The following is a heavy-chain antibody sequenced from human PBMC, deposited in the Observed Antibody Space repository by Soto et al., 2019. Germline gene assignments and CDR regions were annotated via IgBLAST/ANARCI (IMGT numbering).Heavy chain of an antibody. Sequence: LSLTCTVSGGSLSDYDWTWIRQPPGKGLEWIGYIHYSGSTNYNPSLKSRVTISVDTSKNQFSLKLRSVTAADTAMYHCARGGIAARKGRWFDPWGQGAPVTVSS. CDR1: GGSLSDYD. V-gene: IGHV4-59*01. CDR3: ARGGIAARKGRWFDP. CDR2: IHYSGST. D-gene: IGHD6-6*01. J-gene: IGHJ5*02.